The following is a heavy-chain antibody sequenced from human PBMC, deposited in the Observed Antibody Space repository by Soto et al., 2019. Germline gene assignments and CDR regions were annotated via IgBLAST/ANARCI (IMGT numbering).Heavy chain of an antibody. J-gene: IGHJ4*02. CDR3: ARGSVHFYDNSFDY. V-gene: IGHV3-7*03. CDR1: GFNLIPYW. Sequence: PGGSLRLSCGASGFNLIPYWMSWVRQAPGKGLEWVANINQDGSERNYVDSVRGRFTISRDNAQNSVFLQMNSLRAEDMAVYFCARGSVHFYDNSFDYWGQGTPVTVPS. CDR2: INQDGSER. D-gene: IGHD3-22*01.